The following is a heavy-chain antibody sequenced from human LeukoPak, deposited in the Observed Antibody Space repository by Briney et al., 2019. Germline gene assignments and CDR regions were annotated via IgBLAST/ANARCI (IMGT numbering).Heavy chain of an antibody. D-gene: IGHD3-10*01. CDR3: ARTNYYGSGSYYPDL. V-gene: IGHV4-59*08. CDR2: IYHSGST. J-gene: IGHJ5*02. CDR1: GASMRTYY. Sequence: SETLSLTCTVSGASMRTYYWSWIRQPPGKGLEWIGFIYHSGSTDYNPSLKSRGTISVDTSKNQFSLKLSSVTAADTAVYYCARTNYYGSGSYYPDLWGQGTLVTVSS.